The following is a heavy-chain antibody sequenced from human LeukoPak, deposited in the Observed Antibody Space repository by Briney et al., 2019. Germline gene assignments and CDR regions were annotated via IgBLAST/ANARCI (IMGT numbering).Heavy chain of an antibody. J-gene: IGHJ6*03. CDR2: ISSSGSTI. D-gene: IGHD2/OR15-2a*01. CDR1: GFTFSSYE. V-gene: IGHV3-48*03. Sequence: GGSLRLSCAASGFTFSSYEMNWVRQAPGKGLEWVSYISSSGSTIYYADSVKGRFTISRDNAKNSLYLQMNSLRAEDTAVYYCARLTPTTLSLYYYYMDVWGKGTTVTVSS. CDR3: ARLTPTTLSLYYYYMDV.